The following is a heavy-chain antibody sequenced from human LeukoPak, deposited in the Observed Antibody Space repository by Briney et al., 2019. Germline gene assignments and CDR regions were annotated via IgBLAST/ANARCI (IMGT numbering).Heavy chain of an antibody. CDR1: GGSISSYY. CDR2: IHYSGRT. Sequence: SETLFLTCTVSGGSISSYYWSWIRQPPGKGLEWIGYIHYSGRTNYNPSLKSRVTISVDTSKNQFSLKLRSVTAADTAVYYCARARLGYCSSTSCSEPGWFDPWGQGTLVTVSS. V-gene: IGHV4-59*01. J-gene: IGHJ5*02. D-gene: IGHD2-2*01. CDR3: ARARLGYCSSTSCSEPGWFDP.